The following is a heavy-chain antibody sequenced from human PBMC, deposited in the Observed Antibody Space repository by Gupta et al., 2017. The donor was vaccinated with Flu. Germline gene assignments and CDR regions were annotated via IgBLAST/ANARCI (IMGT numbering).Heavy chain of an antibody. D-gene: IGHD3-10*01. CDR3: VGVGGDRATGAEYFQH. Sequence: QLQLQESGPGLVKPSETLSLTCTVSGGSISSSSYYWGWIRQPPGKGLEWIGSIYYSGSTYYNPSLKRRVTISVDTSKNQCALKRSSVTAAETAVYYCVGVGGDRATGAEYFQHGGQGTLVTVYS. J-gene: IGHJ1*01. CDR2: IYYSGST. CDR1: GGSISSSSYY. V-gene: IGHV4-39*01.